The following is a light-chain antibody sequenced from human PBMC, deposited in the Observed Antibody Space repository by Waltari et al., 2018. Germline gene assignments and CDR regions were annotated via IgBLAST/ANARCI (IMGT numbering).Light chain of an antibody. CDR1: TSNIGSNT. Sequence: QSVLTQPPSASGTPGQRVTISCSGSTSNIGSNTVSWYQQLPGTAPKRLIYTDDQRPSGVPDRFSGSKSGTSASLAISGPQSEDEAHYHCSAWDDNLNGVIFGGGTKLTVL. CDR3: SAWDDNLNGVI. CDR2: TDD. V-gene: IGLV1-44*01. J-gene: IGLJ2*01.